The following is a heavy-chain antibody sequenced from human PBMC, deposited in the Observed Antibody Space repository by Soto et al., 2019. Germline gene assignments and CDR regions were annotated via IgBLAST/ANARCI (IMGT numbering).Heavy chain of an antibody. Sequence: PGGSLRLSCAASGFTFSNYGIHWVRQAPGNGLEWVAVISRDGSVRYYADSVKGRFTISRDNSKNTLYLQVNNLRAEDTAVYYCAKEYCGGHCYSDYFDYWGQGTLVTVYS. V-gene: IGHV3-30*18. CDR3: AKEYCGGHCYSDYFDY. D-gene: IGHD2-21*01. CDR2: ISRDGSVR. CDR1: GFTFSNYG. J-gene: IGHJ4*02.